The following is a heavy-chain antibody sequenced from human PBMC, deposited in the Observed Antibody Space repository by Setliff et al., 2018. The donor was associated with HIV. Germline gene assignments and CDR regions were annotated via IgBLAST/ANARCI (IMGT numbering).Heavy chain of an antibody. J-gene: IGHJ3*02. CDR1: GGTFSTYT. Sequence: SVKVSCKASGGTFSTYTISWVRQAPGQGLEWMGGIIPIFGTANSAQKFQGRVTISADESTSTAYMDLSSLTSDDTAMYYCARGEQLVLNGAFDIWGQGTVVTVSS. CDR3: ARGEQLVLNGAFDI. D-gene: IGHD6-6*01. V-gene: IGHV1-69*13. CDR2: IIPIFGTA.